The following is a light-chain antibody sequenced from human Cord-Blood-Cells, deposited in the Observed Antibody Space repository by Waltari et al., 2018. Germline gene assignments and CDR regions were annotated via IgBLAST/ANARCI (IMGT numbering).Light chain of an antibody. CDR1: QSIRSK. Sequence: DIQRTQSPSSLSASVADRITIPCRASQSIRSKLNWDQQKPGNAPTLLIYAASSLQSGVPSRFSGSGSGRDFTLTSSSLQHEDFATYYCQQSYSTLTWTCGQGTKVEIK. J-gene: IGKJ1*01. CDR3: QQSYSTLTWT. V-gene: IGKV1-39*01. CDR2: AAS.